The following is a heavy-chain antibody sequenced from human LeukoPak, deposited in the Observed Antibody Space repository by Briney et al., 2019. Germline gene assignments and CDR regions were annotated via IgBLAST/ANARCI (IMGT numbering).Heavy chain of an antibody. V-gene: IGHV1-8*01. CDR1: GSTFTSYD. CDR3: ATGRGYNYGGRDY. J-gene: IGHJ4*02. Sequence: VASVKVSCKASGSTFTSYDINWVRQATGQGFEWMGWMNRFNGNTGYAQKFRGRVTMTRNNSISTAYMELTSLRSEDTAVYYCATGRGYNYGGRDYWGQGTLVTVSS. D-gene: IGHD5-18*01. CDR2: MNRFNGNT.